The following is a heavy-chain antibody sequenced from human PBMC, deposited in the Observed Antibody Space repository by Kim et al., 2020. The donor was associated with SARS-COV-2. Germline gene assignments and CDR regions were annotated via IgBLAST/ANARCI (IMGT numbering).Heavy chain of an antibody. CDR1: GFTFSSYA. D-gene: IGHD4-17*01. J-gene: IGHJ1*01. CDR3: ARDQRNHGDVVSYFQH. CDR2: ISYDGSNK. Sequence: GGSLRLSCAASGFTFSSYAMHWVRQAPGKGLEWVAVISYDGSNKYYADSVKGRFTISRDNSKNTLYLQMNSLRAEDTAVYYCARDQRNHGDVVSYFQHWGQGTLVTVSS. V-gene: IGHV3-30*04.